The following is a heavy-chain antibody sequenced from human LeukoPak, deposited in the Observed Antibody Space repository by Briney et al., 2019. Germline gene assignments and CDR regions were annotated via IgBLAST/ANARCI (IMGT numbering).Heavy chain of an antibody. CDR2: ISVYNGNT. J-gene: IGHJ4*02. Sequence: ASVKVSCKASGYIFTSYGISWVRQAPGQGPEWMGWISVYNGNTNYVQKFQGRVTMTTDTSTSTAYMELRSLRSDDTAVYYCARVQPHRIYYDNSDYPTRNDYWGQGTLVTVSS. CDR1: GYIFTSYG. V-gene: IGHV1-18*04. CDR3: ARVQPHRIYYDNSDYPTRNDY. D-gene: IGHD3-22*01.